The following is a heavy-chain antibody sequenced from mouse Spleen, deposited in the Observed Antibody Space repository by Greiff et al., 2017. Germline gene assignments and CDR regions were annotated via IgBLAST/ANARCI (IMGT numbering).Heavy chain of an antibody. Sequence: EVQLQESGPSLVKPSQTLSLTCSVPGDSITSGYWNWIRKFPGNKLEYMGYISYSGSTYYNPSLKSRISITRDTSKNQYYLQLNSVTTEDTATYYCARYSLYYDYDEPFAYWGQGTLVTVSA. J-gene: IGHJ3*01. CDR2: ISYSGST. V-gene: IGHV3-8*02. D-gene: IGHD2-4*01. CDR3: ARYSLYYDYDEPFAY. CDR1: GDSITSGY.